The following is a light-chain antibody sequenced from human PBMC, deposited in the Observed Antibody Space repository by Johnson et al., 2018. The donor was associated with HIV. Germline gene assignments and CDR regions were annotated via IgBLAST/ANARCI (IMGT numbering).Light chain of an antibody. V-gene: IGLV1-51*01. CDR3: GTWDSSLSAGRV. J-gene: IGLJ1*01. CDR1: SSNIGNNY. CDR2: DNN. Sequence: QSVLTQPPSVSAAPGQKVTISCSGSSSNIGNNYVSWYQQLPGTAPKLLIYDNNKRPSGIPDRFSGSTSGTSATLGISGLQTGDEAEYYCGTWDSSLSAGRVFGTGTKVTVL.